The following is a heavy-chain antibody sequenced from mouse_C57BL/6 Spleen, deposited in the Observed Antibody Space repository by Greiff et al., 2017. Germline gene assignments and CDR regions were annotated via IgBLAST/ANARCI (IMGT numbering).Heavy chain of an antibody. CDR1: GYTFTSYW. CDR3: ARGGSFAY. V-gene: IGHV1-69*01. CDR2: IDPSDSYT. Sequence: QVQLQQPGAELVMPGASVKLSCKASGYTFTSYWMHWVKQRPGQGLEWIGEIDPSDSYTNYNQKFKGKSTLTVDKSSSTAYMQLSSLTSEDSAGYYCARGGSFAYWGQGTLVTVSA. J-gene: IGHJ3*01.